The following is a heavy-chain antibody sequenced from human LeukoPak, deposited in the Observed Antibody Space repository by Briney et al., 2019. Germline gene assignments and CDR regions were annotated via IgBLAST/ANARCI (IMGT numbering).Heavy chain of an antibody. J-gene: IGHJ4*02. CDR3: AREISDPYSSSSIDY. Sequence: NPGGSLRLSCAASGFTFSSYSMNWVRQAPGKGLEWVSSITSSSSYIYYADSVKGRFTISRDNAKNSLYLQMNSLGAEDTAVYYCAREISDPYSSSSIDYWGQGTLVTVSS. D-gene: IGHD6-6*01. CDR1: GFTFSSYS. V-gene: IGHV3-21*01. CDR2: ITSSSSYI.